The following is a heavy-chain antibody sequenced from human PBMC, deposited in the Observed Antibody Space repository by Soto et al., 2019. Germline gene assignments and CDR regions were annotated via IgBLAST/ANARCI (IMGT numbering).Heavy chain of an antibody. D-gene: IGHD2-8*01. V-gene: IGHV4-30-4*08. Sequence: TSETLSLTCTVSGGSISRGNHYWTWIRQHPEKGLEYIGYIHYSGSTYYNPSLKSRVTISVDTSKNQFSLKLSSVTAADTAVYYCASSTVRSNWYFDYWGQGTLVTVSS. CDR1: GGSISRGNHY. CDR2: IHYSGST. J-gene: IGHJ4*02. CDR3: ASSTVRSNWYFDY.